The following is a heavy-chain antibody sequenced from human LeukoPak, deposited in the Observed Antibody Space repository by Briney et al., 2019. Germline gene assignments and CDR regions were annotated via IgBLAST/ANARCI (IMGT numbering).Heavy chain of an antibody. D-gene: IGHD1-26*01. Sequence: PGGSLRLSCAASGFTFSSYAMHWVRQAPGKGLEWVAVISYDGSNKYYAGSVKGRFTISRDNSKNTLYLQMNSLRAEDTAVYYCAKDMGGSYDYWGQGTLVTVSS. CDR1: GFTFSSYA. CDR3: AKDMGGSYDY. CDR2: ISYDGSNK. V-gene: IGHV3-30*04. J-gene: IGHJ4*02.